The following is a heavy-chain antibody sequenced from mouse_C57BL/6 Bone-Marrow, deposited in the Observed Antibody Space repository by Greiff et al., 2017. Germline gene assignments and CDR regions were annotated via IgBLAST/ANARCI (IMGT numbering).Heavy chain of an antibody. Sequence: QVQLQQSGAELARPGASVKLSCKASGYTFTSYGIRWVKQRTGQGLEWIGEIYPRSGNTYSNEKFKGKATLTADKSSSTAYMELRSLTSEDSAVYFCARDAYYSNDGAMDYWGQGTSVTVSS. CDR1: GYTFTSYG. CDR2: IYPRSGNT. D-gene: IGHD2-5*01. J-gene: IGHJ4*01. CDR3: ARDAYYSNDGAMDY. V-gene: IGHV1-81*01.